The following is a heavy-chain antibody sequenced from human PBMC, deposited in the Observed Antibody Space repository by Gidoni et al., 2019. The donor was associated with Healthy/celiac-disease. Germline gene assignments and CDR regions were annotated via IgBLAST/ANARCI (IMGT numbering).Heavy chain of an antibody. Sequence: QVQLQESGPGLVKPSGTLSLTCAVSGGSISISNWWSWVRQPPGKGLEWIGEIYHSGSTNYNPSLKSRVTISVDKSKNQFSLKLSSVTAADTAVYYCAREVTMVRGVNWFDPWGQGTLVTVSS. CDR2: IYHSGST. J-gene: IGHJ5*02. D-gene: IGHD3-10*01. CDR1: GGSISISNW. V-gene: IGHV4-4*02. CDR3: AREVTMVRGVNWFDP.